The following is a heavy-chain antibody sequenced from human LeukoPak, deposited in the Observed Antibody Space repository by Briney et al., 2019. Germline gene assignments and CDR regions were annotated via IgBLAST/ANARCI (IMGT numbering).Heavy chain of an antibody. V-gene: IGHV3-30*03. D-gene: IGHD3-10*01. J-gene: IGHJ4*02. CDR2: ISYDGSNK. CDR3: ARIGSGSPLGY. Sequence: GRSLRLSCAASGFTFSSYGMHWVRQAPGKGLEWVAVISYDGSNKYYADSVKGRFTISRDNSKNTLYLQMNSLRAEDTAVYYCARIGSGSPLGYWGQGTLVTVSS. CDR1: GFTFSSYG.